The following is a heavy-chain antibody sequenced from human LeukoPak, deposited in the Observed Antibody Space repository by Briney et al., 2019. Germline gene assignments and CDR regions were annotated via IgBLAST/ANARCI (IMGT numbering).Heavy chain of an antibody. CDR2: ISNNSPNI. Sequence: PGGSLRLSCAASGFTFISYSMNWVRQAPGKGLEWVSSISNNSPNIYYADSVKGRFTISRDSAKDSLFLQMTSLRAEDTAVYYCAGSDTIGYSPREWDYWYFDLWGRGTLVTVSS. CDR1: GFTFISYS. CDR3: AGSDTIGYSPREWDYWYFDL. D-gene: IGHD3-22*01. J-gene: IGHJ2*01. V-gene: IGHV3-21*01.